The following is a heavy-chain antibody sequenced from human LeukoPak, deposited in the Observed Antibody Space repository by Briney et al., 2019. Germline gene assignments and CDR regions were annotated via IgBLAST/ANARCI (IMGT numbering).Heavy chain of an antibody. D-gene: IGHD3-22*01. Sequence: SETLSLTCTVSGGSISSYYWSWIRQPPGKGLEWIGYIYYSGSTKYNPSLKSRVTISVDTSKNQLSLKLSSVTAADTAVYYRAREPGFDSSGYLNWFDPWGQGTLVTVSS. CDR1: GGSISSYY. V-gene: IGHV4-59*01. CDR3: AREPGFDSSGYLNWFDP. CDR2: IYYSGST. J-gene: IGHJ5*02.